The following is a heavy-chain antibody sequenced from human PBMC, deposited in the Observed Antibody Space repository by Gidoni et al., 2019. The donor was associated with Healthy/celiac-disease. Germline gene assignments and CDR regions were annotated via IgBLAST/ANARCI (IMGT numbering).Heavy chain of an antibody. J-gene: IGHJ4*02. CDR1: GGTFSSYA. CDR3: ARDGLYSGYEPHFDY. CDR2: IIPILGIA. V-gene: IGHV1-69*04. D-gene: IGHD5-12*01. Sequence: QVQLVQSGAEVKKPGSSVKVSCKASGGTFSSYAISWVRQAPGQGLEWIGRIIPILGIANSAQKFQGRVTITADKSTSTAYMELSSLRSEDTAVYYCARDGLYSGYEPHFDYWGQGTLVTVSS.